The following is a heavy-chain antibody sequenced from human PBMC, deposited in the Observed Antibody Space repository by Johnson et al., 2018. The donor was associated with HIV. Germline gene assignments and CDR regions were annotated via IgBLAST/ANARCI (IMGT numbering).Heavy chain of an antibody. D-gene: IGHD3-9*01. Sequence: VQVVESGGGLVQPGGSLRLSCAASGFTFDDYAMHWVRQAPGKGLEWVSGISWNSGSIGYADSVKGRFTISRDNAKNSLYLQMNSLRVEDTAVYYCARERFSDMLTGYHAFDIWGQGTMVTVSS. CDR1: GFTFDDYA. V-gene: IGHV3-9*01. J-gene: IGHJ3*02. CDR3: ARERFSDMLTGYHAFDI. CDR2: ISWNSGSI.